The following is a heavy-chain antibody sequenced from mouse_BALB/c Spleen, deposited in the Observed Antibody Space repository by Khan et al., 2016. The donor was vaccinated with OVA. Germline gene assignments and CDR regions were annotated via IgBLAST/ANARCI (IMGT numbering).Heavy chain of an antibody. V-gene: IGHV5-17*02. Sequence: EVELVESGGGLVQPGGSRKLSCVASGFTFTSFGMHWVRQAPEKGLEWVAYIRGDSSTVYYTDTVKGRFTISRDNPKNTLFLQMTSLRAEDMAIYYCARSYFYGYYFDQWGQGTTLTVSS. CDR1: GFTFTSFG. CDR3: ARSYFYGYYFDQ. J-gene: IGHJ2*01. CDR2: IRGDSSTV. D-gene: IGHD1-1*01.